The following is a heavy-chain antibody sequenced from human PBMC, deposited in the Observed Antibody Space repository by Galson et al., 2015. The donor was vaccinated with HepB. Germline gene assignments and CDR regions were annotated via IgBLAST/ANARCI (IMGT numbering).Heavy chain of an antibody. CDR1: GFTFSSYA. Sequence: SLRLSCAASGFTFSSYAMHWVRQAPGKGLEWVSSISGTAGSTYYADSVKGRFTISRDSSENTLYLQMNSLKAEDSAVYYCAKDRVSWDCWGQGTLVSVSS. V-gene: IGHV3-23*01. CDR3: AKDRVSWDC. J-gene: IGHJ4*02. CDR2: ISGTAGST. D-gene: IGHD3-10*01.